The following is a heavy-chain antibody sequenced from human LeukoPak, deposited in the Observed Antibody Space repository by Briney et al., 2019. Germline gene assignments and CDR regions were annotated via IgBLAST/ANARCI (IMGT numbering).Heavy chain of an antibody. J-gene: IGHJ4*02. CDR1: GYTFTSYD. CDR2: MNPNSGNT. CDR3: ARGMGSGSYSAAYYFDY. Sequence: ASVKVSCKASGYTFTSYDINWVRQATGQGLEWMGWMNPNSGNTGYAQSFQGRVTMTTNTSISTAYMELSSLRSEDTAVYYCARGMGSGSYSAAYYFDYWGQGTLVTVSS. D-gene: IGHD3-22*01. V-gene: IGHV1-8*01.